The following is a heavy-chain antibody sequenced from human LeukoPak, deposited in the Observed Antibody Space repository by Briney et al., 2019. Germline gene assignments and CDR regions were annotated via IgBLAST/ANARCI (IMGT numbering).Heavy chain of an antibody. D-gene: IGHD5-18*01. Sequence: ASVKVSCKASGGTFGSYAISWVRQAPGQGLEWMGGIIPIFGTANYAQKFQGRVTITADKSTSTAYMELRSLRSDDTAVYYCAREMGGLYSYGYDYWGQGTLVTVSS. CDR1: GGTFGSYA. J-gene: IGHJ4*02. CDR2: IIPIFGTA. V-gene: IGHV1-69*06. CDR3: AREMGGLYSYGYDY.